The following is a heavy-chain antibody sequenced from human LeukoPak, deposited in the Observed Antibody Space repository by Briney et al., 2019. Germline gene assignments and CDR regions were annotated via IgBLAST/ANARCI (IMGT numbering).Heavy chain of an antibody. CDR1: GFTFSSYG. D-gene: IGHD5-12*01. V-gene: IGHV3-30*02. Sequence: GGSLRLSCAASGFTFSSYGMHWVRQAPGTGLEWVAFIRSDGSNKNYADSVKGRFTISRDNSKNTLYLQMNSLRAEDTAVYYCAKDESVVATNYFDYWGQGTLVTVSS. CDR2: IRSDGSNK. CDR3: AKDESVVATNYFDY. J-gene: IGHJ4*02.